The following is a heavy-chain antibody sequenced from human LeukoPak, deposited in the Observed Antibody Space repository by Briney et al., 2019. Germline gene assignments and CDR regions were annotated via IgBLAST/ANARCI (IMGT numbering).Heavy chain of an antibody. CDR3: ARFPASAEYRHYYHMDV. D-gene: IGHD6-25*01. J-gene: IGHJ6*03. CDR2: MYYSESA. Sequence: SETLSLTCTVSGGSISNNFWTWIRQPPGKGLECIGFMYYSESASYNPSLNSRVTVSVDKSKNQISLKLTSVTAADTAVYYCARFPASAEYRHYYHMDVWGKGTTVTVSS. V-gene: IGHV4-59*01. CDR1: GGSISNNF.